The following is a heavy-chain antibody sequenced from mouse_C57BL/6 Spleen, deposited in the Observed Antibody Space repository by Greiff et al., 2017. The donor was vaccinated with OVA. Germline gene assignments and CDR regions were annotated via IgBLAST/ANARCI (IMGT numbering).Heavy chain of an antibody. CDR1: GFTFTDYY. V-gene: IGHV7-3*01. CDR2: IRNKANGYTT. D-gene: IGHD1-1*01. Sequence: EVKLMESGGGLVQPGGSLSLSCAASGFTFTDYYMSWVRQPPGKALEWLGFIRNKANGYTTEYSASVKGRFTISRDNSQSILYLQMNALRAEDSATYYGARYGSSPYWYFDVWGTGTTVTVSS. J-gene: IGHJ1*03. CDR3: ARYGSSPYWYFDV.